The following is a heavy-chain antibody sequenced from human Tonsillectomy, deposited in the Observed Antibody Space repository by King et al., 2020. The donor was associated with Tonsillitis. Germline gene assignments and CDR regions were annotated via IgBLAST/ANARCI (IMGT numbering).Heavy chain of an antibody. D-gene: IGHD3-10*01. CDR3: VKGGYGFGSYYNSFDF. CDR2: ISSNGGST. V-gene: IGHV3-64D*06. CDR1: GFTFSSYA. J-gene: IGHJ4*02. Sequence: VQLVESGGGLVQPGGSLRLSCSASGFTFSSYAMHWVRQAPGKGLEYVSAISSNGGSTYYADSVKGRFTISRDNSKNTLYLQMSSLRAEDTAVYYCVKGGYGFGSYYNSFDFRGQGTLVTVSS.